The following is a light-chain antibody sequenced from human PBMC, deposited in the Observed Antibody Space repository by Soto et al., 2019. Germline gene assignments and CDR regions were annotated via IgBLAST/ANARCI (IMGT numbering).Light chain of an antibody. V-gene: IGLV3-25*03. CDR1: ALPKQY. CDR3: QSADSSGTSLGV. CDR2: KDS. Sequence: SYELTQPPSVSVSPGQTARITCSGDALPKQYAYWYQQKPGQAPVLVIYKDSERPSGIPERFSGSSSGTTVTLTISGVQAEDEADYYCQSADSSGTSLGVFGGGTQLTVL. J-gene: IGLJ3*02.